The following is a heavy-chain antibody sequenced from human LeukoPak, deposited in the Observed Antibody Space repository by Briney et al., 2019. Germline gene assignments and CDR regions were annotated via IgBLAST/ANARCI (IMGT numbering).Heavy chain of an antibody. CDR2: ISGSGGST. CDR3: AKGNYGDYMTAFDY. Sequence: PGGSLRLSCAASGFTFSSYAMSWVRQAPGKGLEWVSAISGSGGSTYYADSVKGRFTISRDNSKNTLYLQMNNLRAEDTAVYYCAKGNYGDYMTAFDYWGQGTLVTVSS. V-gene: IGHV3-23*01. J-gene: IGHJ4*02. D-gene: IGHD4-17*01. CDR1: GFTFSSYA.